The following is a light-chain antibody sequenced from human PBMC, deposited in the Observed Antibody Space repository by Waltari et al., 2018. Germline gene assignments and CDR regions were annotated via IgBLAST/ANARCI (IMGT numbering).Light chain of an antibody. J-gene: IGLJ3*02. CDR2: VNNDGGH. V-gene: IGLV4-69*01. Sequence: LTCTLSSGHSSYAIAWHQQQPEKGPRYLMKVNNDGGHTKGDGIPDRFSGSSSGAERYLTISSLQSEDEADYYCQTWGTGPWVFGGGTKLTVL. CDR1: SGHSSYA. CDR3: QTWGTGPWV.